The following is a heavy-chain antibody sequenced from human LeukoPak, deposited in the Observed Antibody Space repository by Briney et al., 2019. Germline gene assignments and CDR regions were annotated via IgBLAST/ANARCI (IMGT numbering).Heavy chain of an antibody. CDR1: GFTFSSYW. Sequence: GGSLRLSCAASGFTFSSYWMHWVRQAPGKGLVWVSRINSDGSSTSYADSVKGRFTISRDNAKNTLYLQMNSLRAEDTAVYYCARAKGFFVFDIWGQGTMVTVSS. V-gene: IGHV3-74*01. J-gene: IGHJ3*02. CDR3: ARAKGFFVFDI. CDR2: INSDGSST.